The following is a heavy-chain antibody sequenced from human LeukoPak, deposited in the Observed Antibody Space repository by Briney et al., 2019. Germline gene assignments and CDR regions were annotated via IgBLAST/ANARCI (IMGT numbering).Heavy chain of an antibody. CDR2: IKSKTDGGTT. D-gene: IGHD5-18*01. Sequence: GGSLRLSCAASGFTFSNAWMSWVRQAPGKGLEWGGRIKSKTDGGTTDYTAPVNGRFTISRDDSRNTLYLQMNSLKTEDTAVYYCTTDLAAMVRAVDYWGQGTLVTVSS. CDR1: GFTFSNAW. CDR3: TTDLAAMVRAVDY. V-gene: IGHV3-15*01. J-gene: IGHJ4*02.